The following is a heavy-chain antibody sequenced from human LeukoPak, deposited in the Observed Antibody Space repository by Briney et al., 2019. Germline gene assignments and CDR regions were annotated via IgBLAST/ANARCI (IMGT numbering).Heavy chain of an antibody. CDR2: ISSSSSYI. J-gene: IGHJ4*02. V-gene: IGHV3-21*04. Sequence: GGSLRLSCAASGFTFSSYSMNWVRQAPGKGLEWVSCISSSSSYIYYADSVKGRFTISRDDSKNTLYLQMNSLRAGDTALYYCAKESLRGHSYGFDNWGQGTLVTVSS. D-gene: IGHD5-18*01. CDR1: GFTFSSYS. CDR3: AKESLRGHSYGFDN.